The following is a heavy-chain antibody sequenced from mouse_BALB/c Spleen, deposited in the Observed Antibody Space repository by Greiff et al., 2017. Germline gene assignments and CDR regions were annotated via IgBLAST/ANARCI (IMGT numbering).Heavy chain of an antibody. Sequence: EVKVEESGPSLVKPSQTLSLTCSVTGDSITSGYWNWIRKFPGNKLEYMGYISYSGSTYYNPSLKSRISITRDTSKNQYYLQLNSVTTEDTATYYCARGGLGGGYFDYWGQGTTLTVSS. CDR1: GDSITSGY. D-gene: IGHD4-1*01. V-gene: IGHV3-8*02. J-gene: IGHJ2*01. CDR3: ARGGLGGGYFDY. CDR2: ISYSGST.